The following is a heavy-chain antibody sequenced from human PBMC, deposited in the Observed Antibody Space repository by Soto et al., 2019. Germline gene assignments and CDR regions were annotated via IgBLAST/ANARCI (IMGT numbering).Heavy chain of an antibody. D-gene: IGHD6-13*01. CDR1: GGYIGSGGYY. CDR3: ARARRSAHGTRGSIDP. Sequence: QVQLQESGPGLVKPSQTLSLTCNVSGGYIGSGGYYWSWIRQHPGKDLEWIGYIYYTGSTYYNRSLRSRVSMSVDTSKNQFSLKLTSVTAADTAVYYCARARRSAHGTRGSIDPWGQGTMVTVSA. CDR2: IYYTGST. V-gene: IGHV4-31*03. J-gene: IGHJ5*02.